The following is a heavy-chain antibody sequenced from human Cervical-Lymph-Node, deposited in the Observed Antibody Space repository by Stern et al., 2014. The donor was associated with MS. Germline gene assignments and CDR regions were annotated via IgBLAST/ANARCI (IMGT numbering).Heavy chain of an antibody. J-gene: IGHJ4*02. CDR2: INPNTGVT. V-gene: IGHV1-2*04. CDR3: ARGYPFFDN. Sequence: VQLEESGAEVKKPGASVKVSCTASGYTFTGFFLHWVRQAPGQGLEWVGWINPNTGVTKSAQKFQGWVTLTRDKSINTVYMELNRLKSDDTAVFYCARGYPFFDNWGQGTLVTVSS. D-gene: IGHD2-15*01. CDR1: GYTFTGFF.